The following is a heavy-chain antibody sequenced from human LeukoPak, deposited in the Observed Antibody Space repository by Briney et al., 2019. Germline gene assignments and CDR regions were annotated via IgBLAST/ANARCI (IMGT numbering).Heavy chain of an antibody. Sequence: GGSLRLSCAASGFTFSSYWMSWVRQAPGKGLEWVANIKQDGSEKYYVDSVKGRFTISRDNAKNSLYLQMNSLRAEDTAVYYCARAEAEYSSSPAWYYDYMDVWGKGTMVTVSS. CDR1: GFTFSSYW. V-gene: IGHV3-7*01. CDR3: ARAEAEYSSSPAWYYDYMDV. CDR2: IKQDGSEK. J-gene: IGHJ6*03. D-gene: IGHD6-6*01.